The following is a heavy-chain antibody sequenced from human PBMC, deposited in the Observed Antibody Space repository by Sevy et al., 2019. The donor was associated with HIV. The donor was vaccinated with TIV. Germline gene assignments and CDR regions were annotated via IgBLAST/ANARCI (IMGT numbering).Heavy chain of an antibody. CDR3: ARHCSSISCSHVFDI. Sequence: SETLSLTCAVYGGSFSGYYWSWIRQPPGKGLEWIEEINHGGSTNYNPALKSRVTISLDTSKNQFSLKLTSMTAADTALYYCARHCSSISCSHVFDIWGQGTIVTVSS. CDR1: GGSFSGYY. J-gene: IGHJ3*02. V-gene: IGHV4-34*01. CDR2: INHGGST. D-gene: IGHD2-2*01.